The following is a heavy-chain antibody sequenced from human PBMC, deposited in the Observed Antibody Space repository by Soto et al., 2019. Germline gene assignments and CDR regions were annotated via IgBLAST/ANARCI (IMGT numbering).Heavy chain of an antibody. V-gene: IGHV4-30-2*01. CDR2: IYHSGST. Sequence: LSLTCAVSGGSISSGGYSWSWIRQPPGKGLEWIGYIYHSGSTYYNPSLKSRVTISVDRSKNQFSLKLSSVTAADTAVYYCARVGMVVVPADIAWGLFDRWGQRSL. CDR3: ARVGMVVVPADIAWGLFDR. D-gene: IGHD2-2*03. CDR1: GGSISSGGYS. J-gene: IGHJ5*02.